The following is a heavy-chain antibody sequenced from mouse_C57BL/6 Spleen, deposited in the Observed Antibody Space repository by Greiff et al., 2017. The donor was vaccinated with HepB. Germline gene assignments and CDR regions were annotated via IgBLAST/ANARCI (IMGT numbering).Heavy chain of an antibody. J-gene: IGHJ2*01. CDR1: GYAFSSYW. V-gene: IGHV1-80*01. D-gene: IGHD2-2*01. CDR3: ARGEIYYGYDGY. Sequence: VQVVESGAELVKPGASVKISCKASGYAFSSYWMNWVKQRPGKGLEWIGQIYPGDGDTNYNGKFKGKATLTADKSSSTAYMQLSSLTSEDSAVYFCARGEIYYGYDGYWGQGTTLTVSS. CDR2: IYPGDGDT.